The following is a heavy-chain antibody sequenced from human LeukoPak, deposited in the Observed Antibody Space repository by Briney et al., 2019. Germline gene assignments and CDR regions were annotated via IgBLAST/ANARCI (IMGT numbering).Heavy chain of an antibody. CDR2: IYYSGST. CDR3: ARVRDSSGYDYYYYTDV. D-gene: IGHD3-22*01. Sequence: SETLSLTCTVSGGSISSYYWSWIRQPPGKGLEWIGYIYYSGSTNYNPSLKSRVTISVDTSKNQFSLKLSSVTAADTAVYYCARVRDSSGYDYYYYTDVWGKGTTVTVSS. CDR1: GGSISSYY. J-gene: IGHJ6*03. V-gene: IGHV4-59*01.